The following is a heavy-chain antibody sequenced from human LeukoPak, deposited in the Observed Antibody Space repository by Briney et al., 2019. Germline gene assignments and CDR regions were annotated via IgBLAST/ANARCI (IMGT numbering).Heavy chain of an antibody. CDR1: GGTFSSYA. D-gene: IGHD3-10*01. CDR3: ARDLNGEYYYGSGSYGLFDY. V-gene: IGHV1-69*13. CDR2: IIPIFGTA. J-gene: IGHJ4*02. Sequence: EASVKVSCKASGGTFSSYAISWVRQAPGQGLEWMGGIIPIFGTANYAQKFQGSVTITADESTSTAYMELSSLRSEDTAVYYCARDLNGEYYYGSGSYGLFDYWGQGTLVTVSS.